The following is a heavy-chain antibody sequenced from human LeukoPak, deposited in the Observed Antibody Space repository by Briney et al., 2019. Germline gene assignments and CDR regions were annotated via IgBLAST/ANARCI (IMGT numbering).Heavy chain of an antibody. CDR2: IYPGDSDT. J-gene: IGHJ4*02. CDR3: ARRGFCSGGTCFSAPFDS. Sequence: GESLKISCKGSGYSFTTYWIAWVRQMPGKGLEWMGVIYPGDSDTRYSPSFQGQVTISADKSISTAYLQWSSLKASDTAVYYCARRGFCSGGTCFSAPFDSWGQGTLVTVSS. D-gene: IGHD2-15*01. CDR1: GYSFTTYW. V-gene: IGHV5-51*01.